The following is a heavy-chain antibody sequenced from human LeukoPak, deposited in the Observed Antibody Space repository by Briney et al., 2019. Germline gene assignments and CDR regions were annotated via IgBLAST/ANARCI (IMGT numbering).Heavy chain of an antibody. CDR1: GYTFSTYA. CDR3: PKGDGWGGGWYFDY. V-gene: IGHV3-23*01. D-gene: IGHD3-10*01. CDR2: ISAGGSNT. Sequence: GGSLGLSCAASGYTFSTYAMSWVRQAPGKGLEWVSLISAGGSNTYYADSVKGRFTISRDNSKNTLYLQMNSLRAGDTAVDYCPKGDGWGGGWYFDYCCQGTLVTVSS. J-gene: IGHJ4*02.